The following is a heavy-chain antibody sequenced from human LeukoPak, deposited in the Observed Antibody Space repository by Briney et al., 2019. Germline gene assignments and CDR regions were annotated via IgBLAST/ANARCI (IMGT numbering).Heavy chain of an antibody. J-gene: IGHJ4*02. CDR2: IYHGGST. Sequence: SETLSPTCAVSGGSISSNNWWSWVRQPPGKGLEWIGEIYHGGSTNYNPSLKSRVTISVDKSKNQFSLKLNSVTAADTAVYYCAERVGGPYYFDYWGQGTLVTVSS. D-gene: IGHD3-16*01. CDR1: GGSISSNNW. CDR3: AERVGGPYYFDY. V-gene: IGHV4-4*02.